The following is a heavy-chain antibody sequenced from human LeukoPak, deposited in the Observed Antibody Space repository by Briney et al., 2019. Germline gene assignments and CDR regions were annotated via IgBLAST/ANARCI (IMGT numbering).Heavy chain of an antibody. CDR1: GFTFSSYA. Sequence: GGSLRLSCAASGFTFSSYAMHWVRQAPGKGLEWVAVISYDGSNKYYADSVKGRFTISRDNSKNTLYLQMNSLRAEDTAVYYCARDSSYYDILTGYYGTYYFDYWGQGTLVTVSS. J-gene: IGHJ4*02. CDR2: ISYDGSNK. V-gene: IGHV3-30-3*01. CDR3: ARDSSYYDILTGYYGTYYFDY. D-gene: IGHD3-9*01.